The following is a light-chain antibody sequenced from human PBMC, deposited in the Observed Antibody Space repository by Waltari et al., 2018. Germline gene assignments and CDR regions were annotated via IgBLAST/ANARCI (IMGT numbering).Light chain of an antibody. CDR3: QQSHTMLYT. V-gene: IGKV1-39*01. CDR1: QNIDTF. J-gene: IGKJ2*01. CDR2: GAS. Sequence: DIQLTQSPSSLSASLGDRVTITCRASQNIDTFLNWYQQRPGKAPKVLIYGASSLQTGVPSRFSGSGSGTQLTLTIRSPQPDDFATYYCQQSHTMLYTFGQGTKLEIK.